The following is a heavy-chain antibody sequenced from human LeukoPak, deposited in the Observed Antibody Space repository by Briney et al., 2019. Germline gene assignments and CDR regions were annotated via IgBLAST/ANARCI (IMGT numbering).Heavy chain of an antibody. J-gene: IGHJ5*01. D-gene: IGHD3-10*01. V-gene: IGHV1-2*02. Sequence: ASVKLFCKASGYTFTGYYIHWVRQAPGQGLEWLGWFNPNTGGTNYAQKFQGRVTMTRDTSINTAYMGLSRLRSDDTAVYYCARITSLRGVFDPWGQGTLVTVSS. CDR2: FNPNTGGT. CDR3: ARITSLRGVFDP. CDR1: GYTFTGYY.